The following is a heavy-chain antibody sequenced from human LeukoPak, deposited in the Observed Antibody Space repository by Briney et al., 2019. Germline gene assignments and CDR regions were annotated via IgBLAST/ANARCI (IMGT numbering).Heavy chain of an antibody. CDR3: TNMYGGSGSSLDY. D-gene: IGHD1-26*01. CDR2: IRVKTKSYAT. J-gene: IGHJ4*02. V-gene: IGHV3-73*01. CDR1: GFTFSDSV. Sequence: GGSLRLSCAASGFTFSDSVMHWVRQTSGKGLEWVGRIRVKTKSYATAYAESVRGRFTISRDDTKNTAYLQMNSLRTDDTAVYYCTNMYGGSGSSLDYWGPGTLVTASS.